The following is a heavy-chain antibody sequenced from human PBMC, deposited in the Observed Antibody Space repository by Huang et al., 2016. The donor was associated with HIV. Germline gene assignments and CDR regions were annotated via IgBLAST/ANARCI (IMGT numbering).Heavy chain of an antibody. CDR2: ISHRGST. CDR1: GGSFSAYQ. V-gene: IGHV4-34*01. Sequence: QVQLQQRGAGLLKPSETLSLTCAVYGGSFSAYQWTWIRQPPGKGLEWIGEISHRGSTNYNPSRKSRVTISVDTSKNQFSLKVTSVTAADTAIYYCARGPNYYDSSDREAFDIWGQGTMVTVSS. D-gene: IGHD3-22*01. CDR3: ARGPNYYDSSDREAFDI. J-gene: IGHJ3*02.